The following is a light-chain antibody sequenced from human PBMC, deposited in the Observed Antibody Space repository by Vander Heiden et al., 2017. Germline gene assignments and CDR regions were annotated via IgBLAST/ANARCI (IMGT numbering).Light chain of an antibody. CDR1: QGISSY. Sequence: AIRMTQSTSSFSASTGDRVTFTCRASQGISSYLAWYQQIVGYSPKVLIYAASTVQRAVPSRSNRSDHRTDFTLTIGGRQSEDFTTYYCLRHECYAQLTFSEGTRLDLK. CDR3: LRHECYAQLT. J-gene: IGKJ5*01. CDR2: AAS. V-gene: IGKV1-8*01.